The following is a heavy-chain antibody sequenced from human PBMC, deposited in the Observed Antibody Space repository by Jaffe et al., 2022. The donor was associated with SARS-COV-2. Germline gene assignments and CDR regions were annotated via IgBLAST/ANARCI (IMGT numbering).Heavy chain of an antibody. CDR2: IIPILGIA. CDR3: ARPTTVTTSGLYGMDV. D-gene: IGHD4-17*01. V-gene: IGHV1-69*02. J-gene: IGHJ6*02. CDR1: GGTFSSYT. Sequence: QVQLVQSGAEVKKPGSSVKVSCKASGGTFSSYTISWVRQAPGQGLEWMGRIIPILGIANYAQKFQGRVTITADKSTSTAYMELSSLRSEDTAVYYCARPTTVTTSGLYGMDVWGQGTTVTVSS.